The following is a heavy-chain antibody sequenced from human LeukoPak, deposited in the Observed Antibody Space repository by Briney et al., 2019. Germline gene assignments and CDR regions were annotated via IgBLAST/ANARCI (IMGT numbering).Heavy chain of an antibody. V-gene: IGHV3-23*01. Sequence: QAGGSLRLSCAASGFTFSSYAMSWVRQAPGKGLEWVSAISGSGGSTYYADSVKGRFTISRDNAKNSPYLQMNSLRTEDTAVYYCARETYFDAFDIWGQGTMVTVSS. CDR3: ARETYFDAFDI. J-gene: IGHJ3*02. D-gene: IGHD2/OR15-2a*01. CDR1: GFTFSSYA. CDR2: ISGSGGST.